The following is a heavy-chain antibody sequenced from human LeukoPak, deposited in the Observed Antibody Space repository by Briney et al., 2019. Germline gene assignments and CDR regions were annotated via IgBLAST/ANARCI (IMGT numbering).Heavy chain of an antibody. D-gene: IGHD3-22*01. CDR3: AKGGGYDSSGYFFPFLDY. CDR2: ISYDGSNK. CDR1: GFTFRNCG. J-gene: IGHJ4*02. Sequence: GRSPRLSCAASGFTFRNCGMHWVRQAPGKGLEWVSIISYDGSNKYYADSVKGRFTISRDNSKNTLYLQMNSLRAEDTAVYYCAKGGGYDSSGYFFPFLDYWGQGTLVTVSS. V-gene: IGHV3-30*18.